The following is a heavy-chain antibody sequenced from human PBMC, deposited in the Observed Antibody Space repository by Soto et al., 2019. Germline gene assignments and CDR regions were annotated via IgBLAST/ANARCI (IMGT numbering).Heavy chain of an antibody. CDR1: GYSFTSYW. D-gene: IGHD2-2*02. Sequence: GESLKISCKGSGYSFTSYWIGWVRQMPGKGLEWMGIIYPGDSDTRYSPSFQGQVTISADKSISTAYLQWSSQKASDTAMYYCARRVGYCSSTSCYTGWFDPWGQGTLVTVSS. CDR3: ARRVGYCSSTSCYTGWFDP. J-gene: IGHJ5*02. CDR2: IYPGDSDT. V-gene: IGHV5-51*01.